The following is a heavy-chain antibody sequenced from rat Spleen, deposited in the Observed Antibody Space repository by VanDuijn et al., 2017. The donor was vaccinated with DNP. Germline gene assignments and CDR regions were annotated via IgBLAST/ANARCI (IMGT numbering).Heavy chain of an antibody. D-gene: IGHD1-12*02. J-gene: IGHJ2*01. CDR3: ARWGGDYFDY. CDR1: GFTFSYYD. Sequence: EVQLVESGGGLVQPGRSLKLSCAASGFTFSYYDMHWIRQAPTKGLEWVASISPSGGSTYYRDSVKGRFTISRDNAKSTLYLQMNSLRSEDMATYYCARWGGDYFDYWGQGVMVTVSS. V-gene: IGHV5-19*01. CDR2: ISPSGGST.